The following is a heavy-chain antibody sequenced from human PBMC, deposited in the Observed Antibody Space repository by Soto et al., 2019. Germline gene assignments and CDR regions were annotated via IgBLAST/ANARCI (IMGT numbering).Heavy chain of an antibody. V-gene: IGHV4-4*07. CDR2: IYATGSS. D-gene: IGHD1-1*01. J-gene: IGHJ5*02. CDR1: DATLIGYY. CDR3: VRDGTKNLRDWFDP. Sequence: ASETLCHSWNVSDATLIGYYGSWIRHPPGKGLEWIGRIYATGSSDYNPSLKSRITISVDMSKKQFSLTLRSVTAADTAMYYCVRDGTKNLRDWFDPWGQGILVTGFS.